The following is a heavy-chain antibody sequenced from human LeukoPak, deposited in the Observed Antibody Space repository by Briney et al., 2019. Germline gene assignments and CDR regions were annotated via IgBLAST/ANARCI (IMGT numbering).Heavy chain of an antibody. CDR2: ISSSGSTI. D-gene: IGHD6-13*01. V-gene: IGHV3-48*04. Sequence: GGSLRLSCAASGFTFSSYSMNWVRQAPGKGLEWVSYISSSGSTIYYADSVKGRFTISRDNAKNSLYLQMNSLRAEDTAVYYCAIGAAAGTRGFWAFDIWGQGTMVTVSS. J-gene: IGHJ3*02. CDR1: GFTFSSYS. CDR3: AIGAAAGTRGFWAFDI.